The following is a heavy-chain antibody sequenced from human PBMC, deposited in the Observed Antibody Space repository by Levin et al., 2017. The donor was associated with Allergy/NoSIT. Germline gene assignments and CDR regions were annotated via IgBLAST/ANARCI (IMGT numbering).Heavy chain of an antibody. Sequence: GESLKISCAASGFTFSSYGMHWVRQAPGKGLEWVAVIWYDGSNKYYADSVKGRFTISRDNSKNTLYLQMNSLRAEDTAVYYCARGGRALGDYWGQGTLVTVSS. J-gene: IGHJ4*02. CDR2: IWYDGSNK. CDR1: GFTFSSYG. V-gene: IGHV3-33*01. D-gene: IGHD3-16*01. CDR3: ARGGRALGDY.